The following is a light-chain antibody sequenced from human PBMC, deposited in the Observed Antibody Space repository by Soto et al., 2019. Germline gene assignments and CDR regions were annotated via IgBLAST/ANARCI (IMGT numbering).Light chain of an antibody. CDR1: QGIRNA. J-gene: IGKJ4*01. CDR2: AAS. V-gene: IGKV1-17*01. CDR3: QQSYSNPVT. Sequence: DIQMTQSPSSLSASVGDRVTITCRASQGIRNALGWYQQKPGKAPKRLIYAASSLQSGVPSRFSGSGSGTEFTLTINSLQPEDFATYYCQQSYSNPVTFGGGTTVEIK.